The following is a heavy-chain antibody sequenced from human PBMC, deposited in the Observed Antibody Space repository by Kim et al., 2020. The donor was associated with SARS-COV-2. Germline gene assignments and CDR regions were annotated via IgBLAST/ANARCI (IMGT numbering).Heavy chain of an antibody. Sequence: SETLSLTCTVSGGSISSYYWSWIRQPPGKGLEWIGYIYYSGSTNYNPSLKSRVTISVDTSKNQFSLKLSSVTAADTAVYYCARVGYSSGSPYFDYWGQGTLVTVSS. D-gene: IGHD6-19*01. J-gene: IGHJ4*02. CDR2: IYYSGST. CDR1: GGSISSYY. CDR3: ARVGYSSGSPYFDY. V-gene: IGHV4-59*01.